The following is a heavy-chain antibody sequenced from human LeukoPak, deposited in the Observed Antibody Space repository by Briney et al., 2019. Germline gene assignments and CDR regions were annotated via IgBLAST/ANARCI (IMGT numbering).Heavy chain of an antibody. CDR3: ARGPIAVAGTYYFDY. D-gene: IGHD6-19*01. Sequence: ATVKVSCKASGYTFTSYDINWVRQATGQGLEWMGWMNPNSGNTGNAQKFQGRVTMTRNTSISTAYMELSSLRSEDTAVYYCARGPIAVAGTYYFDYWGQGTLVTVSS. V-gene: IGHV1-8*01. CDR1: GYTFTSYD. J-gene: IGHJ4*02. CDR2: MNPNSGNT.